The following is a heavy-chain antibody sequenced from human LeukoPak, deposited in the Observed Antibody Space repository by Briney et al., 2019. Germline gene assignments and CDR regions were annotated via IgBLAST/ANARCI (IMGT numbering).Heavy chain of an antibody. J-gene: IGHJ4*02. CDR2: INHSGST. CDR1: GGSFSGYY. CDR3: ARGGVVITFDY. V-gene: IGHV4-34*01. D-gene: IGHD3-22*01. Sequence: SETLSLTCAVCGGSFSGYYWSWIRQPPGKGLEWIGEINHSGSTNYNPSLKSRVTISVDTSKNQFSLKLSSVTAADTAVYYCARGGVVITFDYWGQGTLVTVSS.